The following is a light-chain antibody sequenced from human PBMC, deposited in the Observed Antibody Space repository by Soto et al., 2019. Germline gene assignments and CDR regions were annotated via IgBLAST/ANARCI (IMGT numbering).Light chain of an antibody. J-gene: IGLJ1*01. CDR2: GNS. V-gene: IGLV1-40*01. Sequence: VLTQPPSVSGAPGQRVTISCTGSSSNIGAGYDVHWYQQLPGTAPKLLIYGNSNRPSGVPDRFSGSKSGTSASLAITGLQAEDEADYYCQSYDSSLSGSSYVFGTGTKLTVL. CDR1: SSNIGAGYD. CDR3: QSYDSSLSGSSYV.